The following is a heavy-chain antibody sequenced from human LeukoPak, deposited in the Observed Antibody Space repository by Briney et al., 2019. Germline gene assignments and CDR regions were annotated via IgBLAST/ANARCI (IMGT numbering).Heavy chain of an antibody. CDR2: IWYDGTNK. CDR1: GFILSSYG. D-gene: IGHD3-3*01. CDR3: ARDKIYDFWSGHNFDY. Sequence: GGTLRLSRVASGFILSSYGMHGVRQAPAKGLEGVAVIWYDGTNKYDGDSVKGRFTISRDNSKNTLYLQINRLRVEDTAVYYCARDKIYDFWSGHNFDYWGQGALVTVS. J-gene: IGHJ4*02. V-gene: IGHV3-33*01.